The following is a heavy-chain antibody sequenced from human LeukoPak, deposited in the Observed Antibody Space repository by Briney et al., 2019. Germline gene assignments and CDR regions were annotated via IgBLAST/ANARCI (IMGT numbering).Heavy chain of an antibody. CDR1: GGSISSSSYY. Sequence: SETLSLTCTASGGSISSSSYYWGWIRQPPGKGLEWIGSIYYSGSTYYNPSLKSRVTISVDTSKNRFSLKLSSVTAADTAVYYCARSDGDSLFDYWGQGTLVTVSS. D-gene: IGHD4-17*01. CDR2: IYYSGST. J-gene: IGHJ4*02. CDR3: ARSDGDSLFDY. V-gene: IGHV4-39*07.